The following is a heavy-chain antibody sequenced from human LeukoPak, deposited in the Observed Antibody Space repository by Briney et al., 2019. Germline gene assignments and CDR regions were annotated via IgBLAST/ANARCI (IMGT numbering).Heavy chain of an antibody. D-gene: IGHD3-10*01. CDR2: ISERGGRN. CDR1: GITLSNYG. Sequence: GSLGPSWVFSGITLSNYGIGWVRPAPGEGLEWVSGISERGGRNNYADSVKGRFIISRDTSKNTVYLQMNSLRVEDTAVYFCAKRGIVIRAVIIIGFHKEAYYFDYWGQGILVTVSS. CDR3: AKRGIVIRAVIIIGFHKEAYYFDY. V-gene: IGHV3-23*01. J-gene: IGHJ4*02.